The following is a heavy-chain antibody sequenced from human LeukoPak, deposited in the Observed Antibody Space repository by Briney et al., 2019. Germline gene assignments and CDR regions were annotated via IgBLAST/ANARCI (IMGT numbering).Heavy chain of an antibody. V-gene: IGHV3-9*01. CDR2: ISWNSGSI. Sequence: GGSLRLSCTASGFTFDDYAIHWVRQAPGKGLEWVSGISWNSGSIGYADSVKGRFTISRDNAKNSLYLQMNSLRADDTALYYCRVCDILTAIDYWGQGTLVTVSS. D-gene: IGHD3-9*01. CDR3: RVCDILTAIDY. J-gene: IGHJ4*02. CDR1: GFTFDDYA.